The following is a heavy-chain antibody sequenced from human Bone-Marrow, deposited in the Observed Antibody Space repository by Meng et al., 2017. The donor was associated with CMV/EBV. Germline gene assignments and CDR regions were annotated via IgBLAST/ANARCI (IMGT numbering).Heavy chain of an antibody. D-gene: IGHD6-13*01. CDR3: ARDLGTSYSSPLGGVGY. CDR1: GGSISSYY. CDR2: IYYSGST. Sequence: SETLSLTCTVSGGSISSYYWGWIRQPPGKGLEWIGSIYYSGSTYYNPSLKSRVTISVDTSKNQFSLKLSSVTAADTAVYYCARDLGTSYSSPLGGVGYWGQGTLVTVSS. J-gene: IGHJ4*02. V-gene: IGHV4-39*07.